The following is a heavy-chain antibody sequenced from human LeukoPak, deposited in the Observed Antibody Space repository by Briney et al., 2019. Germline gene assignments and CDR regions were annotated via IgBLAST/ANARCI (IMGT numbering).Heavy chain of an antibody. D-gene: IGHD2-15*01. V-gene: IGHV4-38-2*02. CDR3: ARDVGARPLFY. Sequence: SETLSLTCTVSGYSISSGYYWGWIRQPPGKGLEWIGSIYHSGSTYYNPSLKSRVTISVDTSKNQFSLKLSSVTAADTAVYYCARDVGARPLFYWGQGTLVTVSS. J-gene: IGHJ4*02. CDR2: IYHSGST. CDR1: GYSISSGYY.